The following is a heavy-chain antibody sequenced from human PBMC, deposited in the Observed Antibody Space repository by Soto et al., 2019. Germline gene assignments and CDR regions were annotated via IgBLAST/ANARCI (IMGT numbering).Heavy chain of an antibody. CDR3: ARALHDSNVYYYYYFDS. CDR2: ISPSSSYI. Sequence: GGSLRLSCATSGFTFSSYSMSWVRQAPGKGLEWVSSISPSSSYIYYADSVKGRFTISRDDAKNSLFLQMNSLRAEDTAVYYWARALHDSNVYYYYYFDSGGEETLATFPS. CDR1: GFTFSSYS. D-gene: IGHD3-22*01. V-gene: IGHV3-21*01. J-gene: IGHJ4*02.